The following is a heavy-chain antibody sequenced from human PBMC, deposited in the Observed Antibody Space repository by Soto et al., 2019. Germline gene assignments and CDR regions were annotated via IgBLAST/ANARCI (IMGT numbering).Heavy chain of an antibody. CDR1: GASVNSENYY. D-gene: IGHD3-16*01. Sequence: QVQLQESGPGLVKPSETLSLTCTVSGASVNSENYYWSWIRQPPGKGLEWIGYVYYSGSTNYNPSLKSRATISLDTYKTQFSLKMTSMTSADTAFYYCARGVLRLLQWFDPCGQGTLVTISS. CDR3: ARGVLRLLQWFDP. CDR2: VYYSGST. J-gene: IGHJ5*02. V-gene: IGHV4-61*01.